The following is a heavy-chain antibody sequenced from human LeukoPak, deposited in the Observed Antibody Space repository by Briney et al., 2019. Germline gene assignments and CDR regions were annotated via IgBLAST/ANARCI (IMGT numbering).Heavy chain of an antibody. J-gene: IGHJ6*03. V-gene: IGHV4-61*02. Sequence: PSQTLSLTGTVSGGSISSGSYYWSWIRQPAGKGLEWIGRIYTSGSTNYNPSLKSRVTISVDTSKNQFSLKLSSVTAADTAVYYCARDQVVVVPAARHYYYYMDVWGKGTTVTVSS. D-gene: IGHD2-2*01. CDR2: IYTSGST. CDR1: GGSISSGSYY. CDR3: ARDQVVVVPAARHYYYYMDV.